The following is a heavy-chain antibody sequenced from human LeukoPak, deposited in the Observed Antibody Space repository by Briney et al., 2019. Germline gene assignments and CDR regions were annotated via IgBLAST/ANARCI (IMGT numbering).Heavy chain of an antibody. CDR2: ISSHGGST. Sequence: RGSLRLSCSASGFSFSSYSMNWVRQAPGKGLEYVSAISSHGGSTYHADSVKGRFTISRDNSKNTLYLQMGSLRAEDMAVYYCARGGTSWSYFDYWGQGTLVTVSS. CDR1: GFSFSSYS. J-gene: IGHJ4*02. D-gene: IGHD2-2*01. CDR3: ARGGTSWSYFDY. V-gene: IGHV3-64*02.